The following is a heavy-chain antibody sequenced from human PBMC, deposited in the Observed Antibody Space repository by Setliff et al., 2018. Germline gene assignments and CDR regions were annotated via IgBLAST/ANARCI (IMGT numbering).Heavy chain of an antibody. CDR1: GDSISSSSYY. D-gene: IGHD5-18*01. CDR2: IYYSGNT. J-gene: IGHJ4*01. CDR3: ARGGYSYGY. V-gene: IGHV4-39*01. Sequence: SETLSLTCTVSGDSISSSSYYWGWIRQPPGKGLEWIGSIYYSGNTYYNASLKGRVTISGDTSKNQFSLKLSSVTAADTAVYYCARGGYSYGYWGHGTLVTVS.